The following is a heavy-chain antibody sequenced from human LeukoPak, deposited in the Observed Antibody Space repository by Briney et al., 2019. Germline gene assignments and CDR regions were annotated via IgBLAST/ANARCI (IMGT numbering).Heavy chain of an antibody. V-gene: IGHV1-8*01. CDR2: MNPNSGNT. J-gene: IGHJ5*02. D-gene: IGHD1-26*01. CDR3: ARDNSVGDNAWWFDP. CDR1: GYTFTSYD. Sequence: ASVKVSCRASGYTFTSYDINWVRQATGQGLEWMGWMNPNSGNTGYAQKFQGRVTMTRDMSTSTDYMELSSLRSEDTAIYYCARDNSVGDNAWWFDPWGQGTLVTVSS.